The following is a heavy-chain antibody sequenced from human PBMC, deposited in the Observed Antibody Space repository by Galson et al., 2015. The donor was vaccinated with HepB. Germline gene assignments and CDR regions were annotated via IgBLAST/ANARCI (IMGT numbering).Heavy chain of an antibody. V-gene: IGHV1-69*04. D-gene: IGHD5-18*01. CDR3: ARGGAGDTAMVRV. CDR1: GGTFTTYA. CDR2: IVPILNIA. Sequence: SVKVSCKASGGTFTTYALSWVRQAPGQGLEWMGRIVPILNIANYAQQFQGRVTITADKSTSTAYMELSSLRSEDTAVYYCARGGAGDTAMVRVWGQGTLVTVSS. J-gene: IGHJ4*02.